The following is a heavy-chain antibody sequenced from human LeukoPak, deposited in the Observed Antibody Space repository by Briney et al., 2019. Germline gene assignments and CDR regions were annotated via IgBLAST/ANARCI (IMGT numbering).Heavy chain of an antibody. Sequence: GGSLRLSCAGSGFTFRSYWMSWVRQAPGKGLEWVANIKQDESEKYYVDSVKGRFTISRDNAKNSLYLQVNSLRAEDTAVYYCVREARESGGFDYWGQGTRVTVSS. CDR3: VREARESGGFDY. J-gene: IGHJ4*02. CDR1: GFTFRSYW. CDR2: IKQDESEK. D-gene: IGHD2-15*01. V-gene: IGHV3-7*01.